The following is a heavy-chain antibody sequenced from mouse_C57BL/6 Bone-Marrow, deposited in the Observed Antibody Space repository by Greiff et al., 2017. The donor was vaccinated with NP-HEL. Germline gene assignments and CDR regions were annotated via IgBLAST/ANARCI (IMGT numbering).Heavy chain of an antibody. D-gene: IGHD6-2*01. CDR1: EYDFPSHD. CDR3: ARHLCSGFAY. Sequence: EVHLVESGGGLVQPGESLKLSCESNEYDFPSHDMSWVRKTPEKRLELVAAINSDGGSTYYPDTMERRFTISRDNTQKTLYLKMSSLRSEATALYYCARHLCSGFAYWGQGTLVTVSA. J-gene: IGHJ3*01. CDR2: INSDGGST. V-gene: IGHV5-2*01.